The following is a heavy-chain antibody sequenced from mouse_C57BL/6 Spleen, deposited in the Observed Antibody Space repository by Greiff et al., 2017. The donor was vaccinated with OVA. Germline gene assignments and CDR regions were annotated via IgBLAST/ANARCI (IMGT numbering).Heavy chain of an antibody. Sequence: VQLKESEGGLVQPGSSMKLSCTASGFTFSDYYMAWVRQVPEKGLEWVANINYDGSSTYYLDSLKSRFIISRDSAKNILYLQMSRLKSEETATYYCARATYINYWYFDVWGTGTTVTVSS. CDR2: INYDGSST. CDR1: GFTFSDYY. V-gene: IGHV5-16*01. D-gene: IGHD2-5*01. J-gene: IGHJ1*03. CDR3: ARATYINYWYFDV.